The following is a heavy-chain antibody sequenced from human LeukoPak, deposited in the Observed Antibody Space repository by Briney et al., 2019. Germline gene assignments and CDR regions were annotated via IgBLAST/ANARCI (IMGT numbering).Heavy chain of an antibody. V-gene: IGHV3-23*01. CDR1: GVTFSSYA. J-gene: IGHJ4*02. D-gene: IGHD6-13*01. CDR2: ISGSGGST. CDR3: AKAPYSSSWFNYFDY. Sequence: PGGSLRLSCAAPGVTFSSYAMSWVRQAPGKGLEWVSAISGSGGSTYYADSVKGRFTISRDNSKNTLYLQMNSLRAEDAAVYYCAKAPYSSSWFNYFDYWGQGTLVTVSS.